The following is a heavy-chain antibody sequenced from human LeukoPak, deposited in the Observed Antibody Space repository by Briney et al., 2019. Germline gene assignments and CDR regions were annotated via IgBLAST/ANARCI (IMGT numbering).Heavy chain of an antibody. D-gene: IGHD3-10*01. Sequence: GGSLRLSCAASGFTFSSYAMHWVRQAPGKGLEWVAVISYDGSNKYYADSVKGRFTISRDNSKNTLYLQMNSLRAEDTAVYYCATYYYGSGSYYNYYYGMDVWGQGTTVTVSS. V-gene: IGHV3-30-3*01. CDR1: GFTFSSYA. CDR2: ISYDGSNK. CDR3: ATYYYGSGSYYNYYYGMDV. J-gene: IGHJ6*02.